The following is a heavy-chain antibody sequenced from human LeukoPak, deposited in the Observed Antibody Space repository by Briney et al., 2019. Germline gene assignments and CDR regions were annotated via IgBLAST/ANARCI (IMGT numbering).Heavy chain of an antibody. D-gene: IGHD3-10*01. CDR3: ARAQWFGELFPDAFDI. V-gene: IGHV3-7*01. CDR1: GFTFSSYW. J-gene: IGHJ3*02. CDR2: IKQDGSEK. Sequence: PGGSLRLSRAASGFTFSSYWMSWVRQAPGKGLEWVANIKQDGSEKYYVDSVKGRFTISRDNAKNSLYLQMNSLRAEDTAVYYCARAQWFGELFPDAFDIWGQGTMVTVSS.